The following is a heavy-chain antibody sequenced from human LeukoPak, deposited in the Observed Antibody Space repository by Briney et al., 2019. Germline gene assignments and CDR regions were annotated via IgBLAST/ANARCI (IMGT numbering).Heavy chain of an antibody. D-gene: IGHD2-15*01. V-gene: IGHV3-48*03. Sequence: GGSLRLSCAASGFTFSSYEMNWVRQAPGKGLEWVSYINSSGSTIYYADSVKGRFTISRDNAKNSLYLQMNSLRAEDTAVYYCARRGGVVVAATPNYYYYGMDVWGQGTTVTVSS. CDR2: INSSGSTI. CDR1: GFTFSSYE. CDR3: ARRGGVVVAATPNYYYYGMDV. J-gene: IGHJ6*02.